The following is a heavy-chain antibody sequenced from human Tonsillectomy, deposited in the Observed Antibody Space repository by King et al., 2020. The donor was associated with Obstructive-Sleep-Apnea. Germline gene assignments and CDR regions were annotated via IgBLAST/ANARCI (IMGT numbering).Heavy chain of an antibody. D-gene: IGHD3-10*01. Sequence: VQLQESGPGLVKASETLSLTCTVSDVSISSYSWSWIRQTAGKGLEWIGRIYTSGSTNYNPSLKSRVTVSVDTSKNQFSLILISVTAADTAVYYCARESLWFGDLLDYFDYWGQGTLVTVSS. V-gene: IGHV4-4*07. CDR1: DVSISSYS. CDR3: ARESLWFGDLLDYFDY. CDR2: IYTSGST. J-gene: IGHJ4*02.